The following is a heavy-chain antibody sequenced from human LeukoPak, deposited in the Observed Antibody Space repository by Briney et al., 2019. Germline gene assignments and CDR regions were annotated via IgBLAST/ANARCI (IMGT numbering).Heavy chain of an antibody. J-gene: IGHJ4*02. D-gene: IGHD6-19*01. CDR3: ARVSDISVAAYFDY. V-gene: IGHV1-8*01. CDR2: MNPNSGNT. Sequence: ASVKVSCKASGYTFTSYDINWVRQATGQGLEWMGWMNPNSGNTGYAQKFQGRVTMTRNTSISTAYMELSSLRSEDTAVYYCARVSDISVAAYFDYWGQGTRVTVSS. CDR1: GYTFTSYD.